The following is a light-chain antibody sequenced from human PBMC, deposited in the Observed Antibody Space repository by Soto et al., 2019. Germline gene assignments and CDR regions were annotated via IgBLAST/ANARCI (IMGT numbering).Light chain of an antibody. J-gene: IGKJ3*01. CDR3: QQSYSTPVT. CDR2: DAS. CDR1: QSISSY. Sequence: DIQMTQSPSSLSASVGDRVTITCRASQSISSYLNWYQHKPGKAPKLLIYDASSLQSGVPSRFSGTGSGTDFTLTISSLQPEDFATYYCQQSYSTPVTFGPGTKVDIK. V-gene: IGKV1-39*01.